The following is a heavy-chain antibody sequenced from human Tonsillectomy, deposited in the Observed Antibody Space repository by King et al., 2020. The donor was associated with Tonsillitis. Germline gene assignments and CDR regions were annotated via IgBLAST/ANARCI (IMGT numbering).Heavy chain of an antibody. D-gene: IGHD3-9*01. J-gene: IGHJ6*02. Sequence: QLVQSGGGVVQPGRSLRLSCAASGCTFSSYGMHWVRQAPGKGLEWVAVISYDGSNKYYADSVKGRFTISRDNSKNTLYLQMNSLRAEDTAVYYCAKEGYDFLTGHFPSSYYSSYGMDVWGHGTTVTVSS. V-gene: IGHV3-30*18. CDR1: GCTFSSYG. CDR3: AKEGYDFLTGHFPSSYYSSYGMDV. CDR2: ISYDGSNK.